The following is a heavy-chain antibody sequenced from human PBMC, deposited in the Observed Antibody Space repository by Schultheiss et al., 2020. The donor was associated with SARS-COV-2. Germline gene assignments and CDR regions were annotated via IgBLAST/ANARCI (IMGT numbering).Heavy chain of an antibody. CDR2: INHSGST. V-gene: IGHV4-34*08. Sequence: GSLRLSCSASGFTFSSYAMHWVRQAPGKGLEWIGEINHSGSTNYNPSLKSRVTISVDTSKNQFSLKLSSVTAADTAVYYCATGSYGVFDYWGQGTLVTVSS. CDR3: ATGSYGVFDY. D-gene: IGHD3-10*01. CDR1: GFTFSSYA. J-gene: IGHJ4*02.